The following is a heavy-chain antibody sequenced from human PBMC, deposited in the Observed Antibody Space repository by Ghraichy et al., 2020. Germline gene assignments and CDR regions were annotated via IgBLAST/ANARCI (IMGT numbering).Heavy chain of an antibody. J-gene: IGHJ4*02. CDR2: ISSSSSYI. V-gene: IGHV3-21*01. Sequence: GGSLRLSCAPSGFTFSSYSMNWVRQAPGKGLEWVSSISSSSSYIYYADSVKGRFTISRDNAKNSLYLQMNSLRAEDTAVYYCARVVSGSPALWDYWGQGTLVTVSS. CDR1: GFTFSSYS. CDR3: ARVVSGSPALWDY. D-gene: IGHD1-26*01.